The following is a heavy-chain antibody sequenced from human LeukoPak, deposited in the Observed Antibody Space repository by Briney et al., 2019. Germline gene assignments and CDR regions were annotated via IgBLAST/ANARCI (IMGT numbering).Heavy chain of an antibody. CDR2: IYYSGST. CDR3: ARVQFVEMATIHNWFDP. V-gene: IGHV4-59*01. Sequence: SETLSLTCTVSGGSISSYYWSWIRQPPGKGLEWIGYIYYSGSTNYNPSLKSRVTISVDTSKNQFSLKLSSVTAADTAVYYCARVQFVEMATIHNWFDPWGQGTLVTVSS. CDR1: GGSISSYY. J-gene: IGHJ5*02. D-gene: IGHD5-24*01.